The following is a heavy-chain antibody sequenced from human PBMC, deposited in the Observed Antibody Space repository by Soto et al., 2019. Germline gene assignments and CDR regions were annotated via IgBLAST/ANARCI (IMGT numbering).Heavy chain of an antibody. D-gene: IGHD7-27*01. Sequence: SETLSLTCAVSGASINRGSFHWVWIRQPPGKGLEWIGSIYHSGSTYYNSSLKSRVTISLDTSKNQFSLKLNSVTAADTAVYFCARRSWGSGGMGVWGRGTTVTVSS. J-gene: IGHJ6*02. CDR2: IYHSGST. V-gene: IGHV4-39*01. CDR3: ARRSWGSGGMGV. CDR1: GASINRGSFH.